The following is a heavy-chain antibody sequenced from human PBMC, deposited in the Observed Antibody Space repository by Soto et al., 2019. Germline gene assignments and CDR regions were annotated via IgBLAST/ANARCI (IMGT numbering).Heavy chain of an antibody. Sequence: QVQLVESGGGVVQPGRSLRLSCAASGFTFSSYGMHWVRQAPGKWLEWVAVIWYDGSNKYYADSVKGRFTISRDNSKNTLYLQMNSLRAEDTAVYYCARKEGYGDQDYYYYYGMDVWGQGTTVTVSS. CDR1: GFTFSSYG. CDR2: IWYDGSNK. D-gene: IGHD4-17*01. J-gene: IGHJ6*02. CDR3: ARKEGYGDQDYYYYYGMDV. V-gene: IGHV3-33*01.